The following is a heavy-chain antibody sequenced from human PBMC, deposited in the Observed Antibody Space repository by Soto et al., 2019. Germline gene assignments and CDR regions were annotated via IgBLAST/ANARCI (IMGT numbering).Heavy chain of an antibody. J-gene: IGHJ4*03. CDR2: FDPEDGEP. CDR1: GLTLSELS. CDR3: AAVLLPPADFAFGGIVVGSFDY. Sequence: ASMKVSCKVSGLTLSELSMFWVRQGPGKGLECMGGFDPEDGEPVYAQRFQGRLTMTKDTSTETAYMELSSLTPDDAAVYFCAAVLLPPADFAFGGIVVGSFDYWG. V-gene: IGHV1-24*01. D-gene: IGHD3-16*02.